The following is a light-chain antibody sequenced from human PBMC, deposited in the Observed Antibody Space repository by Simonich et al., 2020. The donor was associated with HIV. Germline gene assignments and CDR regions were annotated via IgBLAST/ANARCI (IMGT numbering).Light chain of an antibody. V-gene: IGKV4-1*01. CDR1: QSVLYNSNNRNY. CDR3: QQYYSTPTWT. Sequence: DIVMTQSPDSLAVSLGERATINCKSSQSVLYNSNNRNYLAWYQQKPGQPPKLPIYWASIRESGVPDRFSGSWSGTDFTLTISSLQAEDVAVYYCQQYYSTPTWTFGQGTKVEIK. CDR2: WAS. J-gene: IGKJ1*01.